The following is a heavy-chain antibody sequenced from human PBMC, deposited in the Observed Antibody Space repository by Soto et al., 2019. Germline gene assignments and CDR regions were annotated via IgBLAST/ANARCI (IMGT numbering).Heavy chain of an antibody. Sequence: GGSLRLSCAASGFTFSSYGMHWVRQAPGKGLEWVAVIWYDGSNKYYADSVKGRFTISRDNSKNTLYLQMNSLRAEDTAVYYCARDFQEGAAGNWFDPWGQGTLVTVSS. V-gene: IGHV3-33*01. J-gene: IGHJ5*02. CDR1: GFTFSSYG. CDR2: IWYDGSNK. D-gene: IGHD6-13*01. CDR3: ARDFQEGAAGNWFDP.